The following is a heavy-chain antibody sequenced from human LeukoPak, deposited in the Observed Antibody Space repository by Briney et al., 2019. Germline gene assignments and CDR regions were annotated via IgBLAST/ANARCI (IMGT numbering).Heavy chain of an antibody. V-gene: IGHV3-30*18. D-gene: IGHD2-21*02. CDR3: AKGGYVVVTATLDY. Sequence: GRSLRLSCAASGFTFSSYGMHWVRQAPGKGLEWVAVISYDGSNKYYADSVKGRFTISRDNSKNTLYLQMNSLRAEDTAVYYCAKGGYVVVTATLDYWGQGTLVTVSS. CDR2: ISYDGSNK. CDR1: GFTFSSYG. J-gene: IGHJ4*02.